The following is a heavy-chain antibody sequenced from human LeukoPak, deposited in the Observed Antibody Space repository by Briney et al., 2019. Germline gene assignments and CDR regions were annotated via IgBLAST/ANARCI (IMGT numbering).Heavy chain of an antibody. CDR1: GYSFTSYW. Sequence: GESPKISCKGSGYSFTSYWIGWVRQMPGKGLEWMGIIYPGDSDTRYSPSFQGQVTISADKSISTAYLQWSSLKASDTAMYYCARLLGYCSRTSCYAPFDYWGQGTLVTVSS. CDR2: IYPGDSDT. D-gene: IGHD2-2*01. J-gene: IGHJ4*02. CDR3: ARLLGYCSRTSCYAPFDY. V-gene: IGHV5-51*01.